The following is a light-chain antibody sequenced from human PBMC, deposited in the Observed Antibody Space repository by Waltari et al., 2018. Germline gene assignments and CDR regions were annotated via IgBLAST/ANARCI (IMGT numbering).Light chain of an antibody. Sequence: DIVMTQSPLSLPVTPGEPASISCRSSQSLLHSNGYNYLDWYLQKPGQSPQLLNYLGSNRASGVPDRFSGSGSGTDFTLKISRVEAEDVGVYYCMQALQTPLLTFGGGTKVEIK. V-gene: IGKV2-28*01. CDR3: MQALQTPLLT. CDR1: QSLLHSNGYNY. J-gene: IGKJ4*01. CDR2: LGS.